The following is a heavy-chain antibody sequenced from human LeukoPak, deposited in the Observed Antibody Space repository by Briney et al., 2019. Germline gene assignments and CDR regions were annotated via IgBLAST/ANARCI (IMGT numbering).Heavy chain of an antibody. CDR3: ARDSSAALEF. D-gene: IGHD2-2*01. CDR2: INPNSGDT. V-gene: IGHV1-2*02. CDR1: GYTFTEYY. J-gene: IGHJ4*02. Sequence: ASVKVSCKASGYTFTEYYIHWVRQAPGQGLEWMGWINPNSGDTNYAQNSQGRVTITRDASNSIVYMEVSSLSSDDTAVYYCARDSSAALEFWGQGTPVTVSP.